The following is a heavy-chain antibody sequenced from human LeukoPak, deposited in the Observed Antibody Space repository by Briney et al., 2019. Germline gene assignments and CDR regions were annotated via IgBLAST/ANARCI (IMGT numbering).Heavy chain of an antibody. Sequence: SETLSLTCTVSGYSISSGYYWAWIRQPPGKGLEWIGTIYHSGSTYYNPSLKSRVTISVDTSKNQFSLKLSSVTAADTAVYYCASWSYCSSTSCPDWGQGTLVTVSS. J-gene: IGHJ4*02. CDR2: IYHSGST. CDR3: ASWSYCSSTSCPD. V-gene: IGHV4-38-2*02. D-gene: IGHD2-2*01. CDR1: GYSISSGYY.